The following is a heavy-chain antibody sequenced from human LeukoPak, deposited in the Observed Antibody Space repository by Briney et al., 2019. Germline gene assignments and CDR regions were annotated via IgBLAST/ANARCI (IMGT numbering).Heavy chain of an antibody. CDR3: ARGGRGSAAVVAPRSFDI. CDR1: GFTVSSTH. D-gene: IGHD3-22*01. CDR2: TYTGGNS. J-gene: IGHJ3*02. Sequence: TGGSLRLSCEASGFTVSSTHMVWVRQAPGKGLEWVSVTYTGGNSYYAGSVQGRFITSRDISKNTLYLQMNNLRAEDSALYYCARGGRGSAAVVAPRSFDIWGQGTMVTVSS. V-gene: IGHV3-53*01.